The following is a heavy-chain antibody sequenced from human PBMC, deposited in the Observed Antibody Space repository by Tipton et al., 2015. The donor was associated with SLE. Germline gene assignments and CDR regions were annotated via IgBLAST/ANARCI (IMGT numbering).Heavy chain of an antibody. J-gene: IGHJ4*02. D-gene: IGHD6-19*01. CDR1: GGSISGGFYY. V-gene: IGHV4-39*07. CDR3: ARQAVAGTSYFDY. Sequence: TLSLTCTVSGGSISGGFYYWGWIRQPPGKGLEWIGSIYYSGNTYYNPSLKSQVTISVDTSKNQFSLKLNSVTAADTAVYYCARQAVAGTSYFDYWGQGTLVTISS. CDR2: IYYSGNT.